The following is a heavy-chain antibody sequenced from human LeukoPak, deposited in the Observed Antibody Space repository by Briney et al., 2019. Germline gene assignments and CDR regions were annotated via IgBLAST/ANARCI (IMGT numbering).Heavy chain of an antibody. V-gene: IGHV4-59*01. CDR1: GGSISSYY. CDR3: ARVRGIVVVPAASFDP. Sequence: SETLSLTCTVSGGSISSYYWSWIRQPPGKGLEWIGYIYYSGSTNYNPSLKSRVTISVDTSKNQFSLKLSSVTAADTAVYYCARVRGIVVVPAASFDPWGQGTLVTVSS. D-gene: IGHD2-2*01. J-gene: IGHJ5*02. CDR2: IYYSGST.